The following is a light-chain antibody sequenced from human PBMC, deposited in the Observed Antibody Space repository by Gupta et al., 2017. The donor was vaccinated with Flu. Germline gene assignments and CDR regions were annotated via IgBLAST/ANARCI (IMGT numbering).Light chain of an antibody. J-gene: IGKJ1*01. CDR3: QQRSNWWT. CDR1: QSVRTA. Sequence: EVVLTQSPATLSLSPGERATLSCRARQSVRTALAWYQQKPGQAPRLLIYDASYRAAGTPARFSARWSGTDFTLSISSLEPEDFAVYYCQQRSNWWTFGQGTQVEIK. V-gene: IGKV3-11*01. CDR2: DAS.